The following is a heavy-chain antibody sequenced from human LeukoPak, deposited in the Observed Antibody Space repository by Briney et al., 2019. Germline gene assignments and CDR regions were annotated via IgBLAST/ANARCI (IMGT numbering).Heavy chain of an antibody. J-gene: IGHJ4*02. CDR2: ISYDGSNK. CDR3: ARDRQDYGDYFWYFDY. V-gene: IGHV3-30*04. D-gene: IGHD4-17*01. CDR1: GFTFSSYA. Sequence: PGGSLRLSCAASGFTFSSYAMHWVRQAPGKGLEWVAVISYDGSNKYYADSVKGRFTISRDNSKNTLYLQMNSLRAEDTAVYYCARDRQDYGDYFWYFDYWGQGTLVTVSS.